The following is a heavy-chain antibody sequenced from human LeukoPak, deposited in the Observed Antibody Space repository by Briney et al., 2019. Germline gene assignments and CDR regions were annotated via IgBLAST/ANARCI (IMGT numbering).Heavy chain of an antibody. Sequence: GGSLRLSCAASGFTFSSYGMHWVRQAPGKGLEWVAVISYDGSNKYYADSVKGRFTISRDSSKNTLYLQMNSLRPEDTAVYYCAKVLEDKYDSGWDCWGQGTLVTVSS. CDR3: AKVLEDKYDSGWDC. J-gene: IGHJ4*02. V-gene: IGHV3-30*18. D-gene: IGHD6-19*01. CDR1: GFTFSSYG. CDR2: ISYDGSNK.